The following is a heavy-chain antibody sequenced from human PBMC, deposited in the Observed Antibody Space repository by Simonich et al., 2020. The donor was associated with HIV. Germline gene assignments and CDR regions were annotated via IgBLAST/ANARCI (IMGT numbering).Heavy chain of an antibody. V-gene: IGHV4-59*04. CDR3: ARIEYSSSSEFDP. CDR2: IFHSEST. D-gene: IGHD6-6*01. CDR1: GGSISNYY. Sequence: QVQLQQSGPGLVKPSETLSLTCTVSGGSISNYYWSWLRQPPGKGREWIGEIFHSESTNYNPSLKSRVTMSIDTSKNQFSLKLTSVTAADTALYYCARIEYSSSSEFDPWGQGTLVTVSS. J-gene: IGHJ5*02.